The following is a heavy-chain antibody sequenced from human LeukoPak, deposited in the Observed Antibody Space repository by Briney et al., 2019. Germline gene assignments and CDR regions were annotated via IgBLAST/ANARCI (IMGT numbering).Heavy chain of an antibody. J-gene: IGHJ3*02. V-gene: IGHV3-72*01. CDR2: IKNKANSYTT. CDR1: GFTFSDHY. D-gene: IGHD3-9*01. Sequence: PGGSLRLSCAASGFTFSDHYMDWVRQAPGKGLEWVGRIKNKANSYTTEFAASVRGRFTISRDDSKNSLYLQMNSLKTEDTAVYYCTSETRGPHDILTGYSNEAFDIWGQGTMVSVSS. CDR3: TSETRGPHDILTGYSNEAFDI.